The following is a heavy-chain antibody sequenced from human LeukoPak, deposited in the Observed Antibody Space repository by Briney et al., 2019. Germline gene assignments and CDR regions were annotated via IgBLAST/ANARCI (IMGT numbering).Heavy chain of an antibody. Sequence: SETLSLTCTVSGGSVSRSPYYWGWIRQPPGKGLEWIGSIYHSGSTYYNPSLKSRVTISVDTSKNQFSPKLSSVTAADTAVYYCARGGSGWYHYYYMDVWGKGTTVTVSS. J-gene: IGHJ6*03. CDR2: IYHSGST. CDR3: ARGGSGWYHYYYMDV. V-gene: IGHV4-39*07. CDR1: GGSVSRSPYY. D-gene: IGHD6-19*01.